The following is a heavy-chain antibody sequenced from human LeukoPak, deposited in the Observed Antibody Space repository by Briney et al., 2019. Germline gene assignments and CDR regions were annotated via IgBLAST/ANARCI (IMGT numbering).Heavy chain of an antibody. CDR2: IHSAGTT. V-gene: IGHV3-53*01. CDR1: GFTVSSNY. CDR3: ARDRGGDAFDI. Sequence: QPGGSLRLSCAASGFTVSSNYMSWVRQAPGKGLEWVSLIHSAGTTYYADSVKGRFTISRDNSKNTLYPQMHSLRPEDTAVYYCARDRGGDAFDIWGQGTMVTVSS. J-gene: IGHJ3*02. D-gene: IGHD3-16*01.